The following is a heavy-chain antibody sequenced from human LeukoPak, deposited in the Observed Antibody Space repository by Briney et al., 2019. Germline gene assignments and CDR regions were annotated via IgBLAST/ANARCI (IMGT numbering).Heavy chain of an antibody. V-gene: IGHV1-2*02. CDR2: INPNSGGT. D-gene: IGHD4/OR15-4a*01. CDR1: GYNFAHN. Sequence: ASVKVSCKASGYNFAHNIHWVRQAPGQGLEWMGWINPNSGGTNYAQKFQGRVTMTRDTSISTAYMELSRLRSDDTAVYYCARGPLYGGYVDYWGLGTLVTVSS. J-gene: IGHJ4*02. CDR3: ARGPLYGGYVDY.